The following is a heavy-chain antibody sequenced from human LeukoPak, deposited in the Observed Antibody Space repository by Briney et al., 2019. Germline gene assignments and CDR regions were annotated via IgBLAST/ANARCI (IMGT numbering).Heavy chain of an antibody. CDR1: GGSFTGYY. D-gene: IGHD5-24*01. V-gene: IGHV4-34*01. CDR2: INHSGST. Sequence: PSEILSLTCAVYGGSFTGYYWSWIRQPPGKGLEWIGEINHSGSTNYNPSLKSRVTISVDTSKNQFSLKLTSVTAADTAVYYCARGAARRDGYKWGQGTQVTVSS. CDR3: ARGAARRDGYK. J-gene: IGHJ4*02.